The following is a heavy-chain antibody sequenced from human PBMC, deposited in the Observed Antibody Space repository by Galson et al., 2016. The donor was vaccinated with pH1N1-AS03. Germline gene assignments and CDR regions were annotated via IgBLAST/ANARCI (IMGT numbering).Heavy chain of an antibody. CDR3: ARRVYGDYVNWFDP. CDR2: IWHDGSEK. J-gene: IGHJ5*02. V-gene: IGHV3-33*01. D-gene: IGHD4-17*01. CDR1: GFTFSSHG. Sequence: SLRLSCAASGFTFSSHGMHWVRQTPGKGLEWVAVIWHDGSEKYYADSVKGRFTISRDNSKNTLYLQMNSLRAEDTAVYYCARRVYGDYVNWFDPWGQGTLVTVSS.